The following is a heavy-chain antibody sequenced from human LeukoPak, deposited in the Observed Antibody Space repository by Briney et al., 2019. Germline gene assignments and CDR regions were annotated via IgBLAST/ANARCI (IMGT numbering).Heavy chain of an antibody. V-gene: IGHV4-59*01. CDR1: GGSISSYY. CDR2: IYYSGST. CDR3: ARVGRWELHTDYYYYMDV. D-gene: IGHD1-26*01. Sequence: KPSETLSLTCTVSGGSISSYYWSWIRQPPGKGLEWIGYIYYSGSTNYNPSLKSRVTISVDTSKNQFSLKLSSVTAADMAVYYCARVGRWELHTDYYYYMDVWGKGTTVTISS. J-gene: IGHJ6*03.